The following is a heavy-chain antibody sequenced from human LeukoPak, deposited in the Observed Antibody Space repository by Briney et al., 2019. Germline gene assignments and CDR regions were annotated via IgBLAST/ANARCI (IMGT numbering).Heavy chain of an antibody. Sequence: SGTLSLTCAVSGGSISSYYWSWIRQPPGKGLEWIGYIYYSGSTNYNPSLKSRVTISVDTSKTQFSLKLSSVTAADTAVYYCARGSGQWSFDYWGQGTLVTVSS. CDR3: ARGSGQWSFDY. V-gene: IGHV4-59*01. J-gene: IGHJ4*02. CDR1: GGSISSYY. D-gene: IGHD2-15*01. CDR2: IYYSGST.